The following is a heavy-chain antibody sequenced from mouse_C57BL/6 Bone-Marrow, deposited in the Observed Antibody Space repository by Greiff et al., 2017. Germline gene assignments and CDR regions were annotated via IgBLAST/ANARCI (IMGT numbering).Heavy chain of an antibody. CDR2: IYPGSGST. D-gene: IGHD3-2*02. J-gene: IGHJ4*01. CDR1: GYTFTSYW. V-gene: IGHV1-55*01. Sequence: QVQLQQPGAELVKPGASVKMSCKASGYTFTSYWITWVKQRPGQGLEWIGDIYPGSGSTNYNEKFKSKATLTVDTSSSTAYMTLSSLTSEDSAVXYCARSSSGYCYYARDYWGQGTSVTVSS. CDR3: ARSSSGYCYYARDY.